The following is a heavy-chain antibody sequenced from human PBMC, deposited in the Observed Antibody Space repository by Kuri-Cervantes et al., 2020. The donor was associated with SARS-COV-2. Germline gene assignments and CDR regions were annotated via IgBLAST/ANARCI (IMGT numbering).Heavy chain of an antibody. D-gene: IGHD2-2*01. CDR1: GGSSSGYY. J-gene: IGHJ4*02. CDR2: IDHSGST. CDR3: ARGRPPIYLGYCSSTSCHRYYFDY. V-gene: IGHV4-34*01. Sequence: ESLKISCAVYGGSSSGYYWSWIRQPPGKGLEWIGEIDHSGSTNYNPSLKSRVTISVDTSKNQFSLKLSSVTAADTAVYYCARGRPPIYLGYCSSTSCHRYYFDYWGQGTLVTVSS.